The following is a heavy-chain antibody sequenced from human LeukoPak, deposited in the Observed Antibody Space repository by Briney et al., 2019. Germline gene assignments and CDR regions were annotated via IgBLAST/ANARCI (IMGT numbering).Heavy chain of an antibody. V-gene: IGHV3-33*01. Sequence: GRSLRLSCAAAGFTFSSYGMHWVRQAPGNGLEWEAVRWFDGSYKYYADSVKGRFTISRDNSKNTLYLQMSSLRADDTAVYFCARDSSGGSYYCGMDVWGQGTTVTVSS. J-gene: IGHJ6*02. CDR1: GFTFSSYG. CDR3: ARDSSGGSYYCGMDV. D-gene: IGHD1-26*01. CDR2: RWFDGSYK.